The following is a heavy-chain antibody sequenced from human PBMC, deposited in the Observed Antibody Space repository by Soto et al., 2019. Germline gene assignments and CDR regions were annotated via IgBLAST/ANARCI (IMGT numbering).Heavy chain of an antibody. Sequence: SVKVSCKASGGTFSSYAISRVRQAPGQGLEWMGGIIPIFGTANYAQKFQGRVTITADESTSTAYMELSSLRSEDTAVYYCARGIVVPAAIIHHYYYYGMDVWGQGTTVTVSS. J-gene: IGHJ6*02. V-gene: IGHV1-69*13. CDR1: GGTFSSYA. CDR3: ARGIVVPAAIIHHYYYYGMDV. D-gene: IGHD2-2*02. CDR2: IIPIFGTA.